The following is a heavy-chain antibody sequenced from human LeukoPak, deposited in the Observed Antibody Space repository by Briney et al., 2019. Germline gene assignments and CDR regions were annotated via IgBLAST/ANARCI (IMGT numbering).Heavy chain of an antibody. CDR2: IYFSGNT. Sequence: SETLSLTCTVSGGSISSSNYYWGWIRQPPGKGLEWIGSIYFSGNTYYNPSLKSRVTISVDTSKNQFSLKLTSVTAADTAVYYCARYRGIRGDRPDHFDYWGQGILVTVSS. CDR3: ARYRGIRGDRPDHFDY. CDR1: GGSISSSNYY. D-gene: IGHD3-10*01. V-gene: IGHV4-39*07. J-gene: IGHJ4*02.